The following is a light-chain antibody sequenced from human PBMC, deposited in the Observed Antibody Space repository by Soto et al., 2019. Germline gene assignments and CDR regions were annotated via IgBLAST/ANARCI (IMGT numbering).Light chain of an antibody. CDR2: GNS. Sequence: QSVLTQPPSVSGAPGQRVTISCTGSSSNIGAGYDVHWYQQLPGTAPKLLIYGNSNRPSGVPDRFSGSKSGTSASLAITGLQAEDEADYYCQSYDSSLSDAVFGGGT. J-gene: IGLJ7*01. V-gene: IGLV1-40*01. CDR1: SSNIGAGYD. CDR3: QSYDSSLSDAV.